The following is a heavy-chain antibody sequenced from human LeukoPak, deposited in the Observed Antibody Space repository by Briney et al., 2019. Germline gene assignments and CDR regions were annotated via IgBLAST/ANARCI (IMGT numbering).Heavy chain of an antibody. Sequence: GASVKVSCKTSEYTFTAYYMNWVRQAPGQGLEWMGRINPNTGGTNYAQKFHGRVTMTRDTSITTAYMELSDLRSDDTAIYYCAKKTYHYDSSGHANWFDPWGQGTLVTVTS. J-gene: IGHJ5*02. D-gene: IGHD3-22*01. V-gene: IGHV1-2*06. CDR3: AKKTYHYDSSGHANWFDP. CDR1: EYTFTAYY. CDR2: INPNTGGT.